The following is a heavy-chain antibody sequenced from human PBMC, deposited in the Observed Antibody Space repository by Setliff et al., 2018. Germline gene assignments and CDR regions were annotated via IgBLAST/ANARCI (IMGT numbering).Heavy chain of an antibody. V-gene: IGHV1-69*05. CDR3: AREGVDSRSSTDYRYYMDV. CDR1: GYTFTSYG. D-gene: IGHD6-6*01. Sequence: SVKVSCKASGYTFTSYGISWVRQAPGQGLEWMGGIIPIFGTTNYAQKFQGRATIITDESTSTAYMELSSLRSEDTAVYYCAREGVDSRSSTDYRYYMDVWGKGTTVTVSS. CDR2: IIPIFGTT. J-gene: IGHJ6*03.